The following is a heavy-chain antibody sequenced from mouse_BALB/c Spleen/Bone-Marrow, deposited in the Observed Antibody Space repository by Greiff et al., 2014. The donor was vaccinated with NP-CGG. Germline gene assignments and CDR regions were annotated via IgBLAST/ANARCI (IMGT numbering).Heavy chain of an antibody. CDR3: ARDTMDY. Sequence: VKLMESGPELVKPGASVRISRKASGYTFTSYYIHWVKQRPGQGLEWIGWIYPGNVNTKYNEKFKGKATLTADKSSSTAYMQLSSLTSEDSAVYFCARDTMDYWGQGTSVTVSP. J-gene: IGHJ4*01. V-gene: IGHV1S56*01. CDR1: GYTFTSYY. CDR2: IYPGNVNT.